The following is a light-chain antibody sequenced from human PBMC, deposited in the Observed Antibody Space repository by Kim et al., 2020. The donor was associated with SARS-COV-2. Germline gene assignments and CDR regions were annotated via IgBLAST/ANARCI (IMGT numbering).Light chain of an antibody. J-gene: IGLJ2*01. Sequence: GQRVTLSCTGSSTKVGAGYDVHWDQQRPGRASKLLIYGNTNRPSGVPDRFSGSKAGTSASLAITGLQAEDEGDYYCQSYDTTLSVVFGGGTQLTVL. CDR3: QSYDTTLSVV. V-gene: IGLV1-40*01. CDR2: GNT. CDR1: STKVGAGYD.